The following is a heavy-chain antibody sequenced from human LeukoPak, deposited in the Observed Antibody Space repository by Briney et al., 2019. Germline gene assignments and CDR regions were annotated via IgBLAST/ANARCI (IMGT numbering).Heavy chain of an antibody. J-gene: IGHJ4*02. CDR2: IAYDGDNK. Sequence: GGSLRLSCAASGFSFSDYSMHWVRQAPGKGLEWVALIAYDGDNKYYADAVKGRFTVSRDNSKNTLFLQMNSLRAEDTAVHYCARGGQYDTSGYYPIDYWGQGTLVTVSS. CDR1: GFSFSDYS. D-gene: IGHD3-22*01. V-gene: IGHV3-30*04. CDR3: ARGGQYDTSGYYPIDY.